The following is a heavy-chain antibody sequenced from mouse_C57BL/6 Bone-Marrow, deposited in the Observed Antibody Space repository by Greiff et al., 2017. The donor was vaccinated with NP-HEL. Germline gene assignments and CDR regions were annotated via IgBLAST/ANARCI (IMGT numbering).Heavy chain of an antibody. CDR3: TTFRFITTVVASNYFDN. CDR2: IDPENGDT. D-gene: IGHD1-1*01. CDR1: GFNIKDDY. Sequence: VQLQQSGAELVRPGASVKLSCTASGFNIKDDYMHWVKQRPEQGLEWIGWIDPENGDTEYASKFQGKATITADTSSNTAYLQLSSLTSEDTAVYYCTTFRFITTVVASNYFDNWGQGTTLTVSS. J-gene: IGHJ2*01. V-gene: IGHV14-4*01.